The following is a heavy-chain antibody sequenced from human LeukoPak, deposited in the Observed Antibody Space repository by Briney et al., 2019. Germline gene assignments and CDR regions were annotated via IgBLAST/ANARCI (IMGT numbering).Heavy chain of an antibody. D-gene: IGHD3-3*01. CDR1: GGSISSRNW. J-gene: IGHJ4*02. V-gene: IGHV4-4*02. CDR2: IYHSGST. Sequence: SGALSLTCAVSGGSISSRNWWSWVRQPPGKGLEWIGEIYHSGSTNYNPSLKSRVTISVDKSKNQFSLKLSSVTAADTAVYYCARGGGFAVASFDYWGQGTLVTVSS. CDR3: ARGGGFAVASFDY.